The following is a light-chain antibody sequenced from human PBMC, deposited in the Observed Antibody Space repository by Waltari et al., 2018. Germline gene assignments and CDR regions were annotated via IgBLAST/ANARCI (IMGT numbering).Light chain of an antibody. V-gene: IGKV1-5*03. CDR2: NAS. J-gene: IGKJ4*01. CDR1: QSISKW. CDR3: QQYNSYSLLS. Sequence: DIQMTQSPSTLSASVGDRVIFSCRASQSISKWLAWYQQKPGKAPKLLIYNASTLESGVPSRFSGSGSGTEFTLTISSLQPEDFATYYGQQYNSYSLLSFGGGTKVEIK.